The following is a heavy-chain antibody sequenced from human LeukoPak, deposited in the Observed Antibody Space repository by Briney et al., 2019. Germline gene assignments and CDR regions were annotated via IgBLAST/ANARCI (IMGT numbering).Heavy chain of an antibody. V-gene: IGHV4-34*01. CDR2: INHSGST. CDR3: AGGLSLRFFDPKCWDH. CDR1: GGSFSGYY. Sequence: PSETLSLTCAVYGGSFSGYYWSWIRQPPGKGLEWIGEINHSGSTNYNPSLKSRVTISVDTSKNQFSLKLSSVTAADTAVYYCAGGLSLRFFDPKCWDHWGQGTLVTLSP. J-gene: IGHJ4*02. D-gene: IGHD3-9*01.